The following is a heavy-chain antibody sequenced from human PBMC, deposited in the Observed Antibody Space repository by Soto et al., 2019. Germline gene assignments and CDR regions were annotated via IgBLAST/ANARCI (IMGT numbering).Heavy chain of an antibody. CDR2: IKQDGSEK. Sequence: GGSLRLSCAASGFTFSSFWMTWVRQAPGKGLEWVANIKQDGSEKYYVDSVKGRFTISRDNARNSLFLEMKSLRSEDTAVYSCVRDRSGSYLEGFDYWGQGTLVTVSS. D-gene: IGHD1-26*01. J-gene: IGHJ4*02. CDR1: GFTFSSFW. CDR3: VRDRSGSYLEGFDY. V-gene: IGHV3-7*01.